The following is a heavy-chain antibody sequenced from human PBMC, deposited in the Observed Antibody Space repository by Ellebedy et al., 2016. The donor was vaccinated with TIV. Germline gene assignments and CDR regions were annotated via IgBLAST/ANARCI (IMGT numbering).Heavy chain of an antibody. CDR2: IENDGTDK. CDR1: GFTYDIFW. V-gene: IGHV3-7*04. Sequence: GESLKISCAVYGFTYDIFWMSWVRQAPGKGLEWVANIENDGTDKYYVDSVKGRFTISRDNARNSLYRQMTSLRAEDTAVYYCARDNWNGLASEYWGQGTLVTVSS. J-gene: IGHJ4*02. CDR3: ARDNWNGLASEY. D-gene: IGHD1-20*01.